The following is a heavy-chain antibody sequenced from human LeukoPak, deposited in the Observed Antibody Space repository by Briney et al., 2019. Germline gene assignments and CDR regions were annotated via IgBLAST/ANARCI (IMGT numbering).Heavy chain of an antibody. J-gene: IGHJ6*03. CDR3: AKDSKIVGPTFRSYHYMDV. CDR1: GFTFSSYV. CDR2: ISGSGGST. D-gene: IGHD1-26*01. V-gene: IGHV3-23*01. Sequence: GGSLRLSCAASGFTFSSYVMSWVRQAPGKGLEWVSGISGSGGSTYYADSVKGRFTISRDNSKKTLYLQMNSLRAEDTAVYYCAKDSKIVGPTFRSYHYMDVWGKGTTVTVSS.